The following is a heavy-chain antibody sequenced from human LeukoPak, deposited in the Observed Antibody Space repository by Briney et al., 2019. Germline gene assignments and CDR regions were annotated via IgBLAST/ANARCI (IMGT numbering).Heavy chain of an antibody. D-gene: IGHD4-17*01. J-gene: IGHJ2*01. V-gene: IGHV1-18*01. CDR3: ARAIVDDYGDYVGSYFDL. Sequence: ASVKVSCKASGYTFTSYGISWVRQAPGQAREGVGGISSHNGNTIYAQKLQGRVNMTTDNSTSTVYMELSSLRSEDTALYYCARAIVDDYGDYVGSYFDLWGRGTLVTVSS. CDR1: GYTFTSYG. CDR2: ISSHNGNT.